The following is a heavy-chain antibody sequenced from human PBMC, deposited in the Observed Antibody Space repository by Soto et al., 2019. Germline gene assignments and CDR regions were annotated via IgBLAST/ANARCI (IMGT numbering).Heavy chain of an antibody. CDR2: ISAYNGNT. D-gene: IGHD3-22*01. J-gene: IGHJ4*02. CDR3: ARHDISGYYYYFDY. CDR1: GYTFTSYG. Sequence: ASVKVSCKASGYTFTSYGISWVRQAPGQGLEWMGWISAYNGNTNYAQKLQGRVTMTTDTSTSTAYMEPRSLRSDDTAVYYCARHDISGYYYYFDYWGQGTLVTVSS. V-gene: IGHV1-18*01.